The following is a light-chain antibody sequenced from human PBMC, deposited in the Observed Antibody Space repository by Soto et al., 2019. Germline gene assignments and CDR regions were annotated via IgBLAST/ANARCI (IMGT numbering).Light chain of an antibody. Sequence: EIVLTQSPGTLSLSPGERATLSCRASQSFRSSYLAWYQQRPGQAPRLLIYAASSRATGIPDRFSGSGSGTDFTLTISRLEPEDYAVYYCQQYGSSPGLTFGGGTKVDIK. CDR3: QQYGSSPGLT. J-gene: IGKJ4*01. CDR2: AAS. CDR1: QSFRSSY. V-gene: IGKV3-20*01.